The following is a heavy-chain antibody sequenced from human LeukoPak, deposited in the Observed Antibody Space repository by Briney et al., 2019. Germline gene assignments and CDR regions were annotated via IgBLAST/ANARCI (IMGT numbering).Heavy chain of an antibody. CDR1: GGSITNYY. J-gene: IGHJ3*02. CDR3: ARSEAFNI. V-gene: IGHV4-59*12. CDR2: IHESGST. Sequence: SETLSLTCTVSGGSITNYYWSWIRQPPGKGLEWIGYIHESGSTYYNPSLKSRVTISADRSKNQFSLKLSSVTAADTAVYYCARSEAFNIWGQGTMVTVSS.